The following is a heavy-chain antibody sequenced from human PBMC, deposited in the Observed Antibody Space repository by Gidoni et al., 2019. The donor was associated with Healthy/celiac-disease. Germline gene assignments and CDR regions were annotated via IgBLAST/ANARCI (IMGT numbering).Heavy chain of an antibody. CDR3: ARIRIVGATTLSYFDY. CDR2: INWNGGST. J-gene: IGHJ4*02. Sequence: EVQLVESGGGVVRPGGSLRLSCAGSGFTFDDYGMSWVRQAPGTGLEWVSGINWNGGSTGYADSVKGRFTISRDNAKNSLYLQMNSLRAEDTALYYCARIRIVGATTLSYFDYWGQGTLVTVSS. D-gene: IGHD1-26*01. CDR1: GFTFDDYG. V-gene: IGHV3-20*04.